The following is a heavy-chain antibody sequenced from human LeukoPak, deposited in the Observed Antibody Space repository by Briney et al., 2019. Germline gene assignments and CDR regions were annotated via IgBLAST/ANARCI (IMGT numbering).Heavy chain of an antibody. V-gene: IGHV3-30*04. D-gene: IGHD6-19*01. CDR1: GFTFSIYA. J-gene: IGHJ4*02. Sequence: GRSLRLSCAASGFTFSIYAMHWVRQAPGKGLEWVAVISYDGSNKYYADSVKGRFTISRDNSKNTLYLQMNSLRAEDTAVYYCAKDIEEWLVKGGGCFDYWGQGTLVTVSS. CDR3: AKDIEEWLVKGGGCFDY. CDR2: ISYDGSNK.